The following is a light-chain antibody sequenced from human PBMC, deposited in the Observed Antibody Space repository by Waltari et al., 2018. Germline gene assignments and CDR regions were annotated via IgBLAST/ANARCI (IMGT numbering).Light chain of an antibody. Sequence: QSALTQPASVSGSPGQPITISCTGTSGDIGVFHYVSWYQQHPGKVPKLLIYAVSKRPSGVSNRFSGSKSGNTASLTISGRQAEDEADYYCSSYTNSNTWVFGGGTKLTVL. J-gene: IGLJ3*02. CDR2: AVS. CDR1: SGDIGVFHY. V-gene: IGLV2-14*03. CDR3: SSYTNSNTWV.